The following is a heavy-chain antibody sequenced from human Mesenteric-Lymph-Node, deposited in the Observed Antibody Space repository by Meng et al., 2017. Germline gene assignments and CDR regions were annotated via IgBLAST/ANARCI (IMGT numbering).Heavy chain of an antibody. CDR3: ARVDSSGYFLDY. Sequence: QVQLQESGPGLVKPSQNLSLTCTFPGCSISSGGHSGSWIRQHQGKGLEWVAYIYYSGSTYYNPSLKSRVILSVDTSKNQFSLKLSSVTAADTAVYYCARVDSSGYFLDYWCQGTLVTVSS. CDR1: GCSISSGGHS. V-gene: IGHV4-31*03. J-gene: IGHJ4*01. D-gene: IGHD3-22*01. CDR2: IYYSGST.